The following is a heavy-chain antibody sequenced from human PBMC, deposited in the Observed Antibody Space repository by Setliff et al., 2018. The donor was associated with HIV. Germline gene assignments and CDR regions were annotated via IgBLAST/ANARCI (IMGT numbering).Heavy chain of an antibody. CDR2: IKEDGSER. CDR3: ARDAYPYADYGDWYFDL. D-gene: IGHD4-17*01. V-gene: IGHV3-7*01. CDR1: GFTFNTYW. Sequence: PGGSLRLSCATSGFTFNTYWMSWVRQAPGKGLEWVANIKEDGSERNYVDSVKGRFTISRDNANKSLYLQMNSLRAEDTAVYYCARDAYPYADYGDWYFDLWGRGTLVTVSS. J-gene: IGHJ2*01.